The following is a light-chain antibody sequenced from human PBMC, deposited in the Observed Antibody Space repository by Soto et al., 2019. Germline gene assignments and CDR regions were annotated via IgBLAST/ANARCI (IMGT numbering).Light chain of an antibody. V-gene: IGLV2-8*01. Sequence: QSVLTQPPPASGSPGQSVPISCTGTSSDVGGYNYVSWYQQHPGKAPKLMIYEVSKRPSGVPDRFSGSKSGNTASLTVSGLQAEDEADYYCSSYAGSNNVFGTGTKVTVL. CDR3: SSYAGSNNV. CDR2: EVS. J-gene: IGLJ1*01. CDR1: SSDVGGYNY.